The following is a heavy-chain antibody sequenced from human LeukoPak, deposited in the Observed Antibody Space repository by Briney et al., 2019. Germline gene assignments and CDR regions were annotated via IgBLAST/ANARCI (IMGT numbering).Heavy chain of an antibody. D-gene: IGHD6-13*01. CDR2: IYHSGST. Sequence: SQTLSLTCAVSGGSLSSGGYSWSWIRQPPGKGLEWIGYIYHSGSTYYNPSLKSQVTISVDRSKNQFSLSLGSVTAADTAVYYCARGGNSWHDYWGQGTLVTVSS. V-gene: IGHV4-30-2*01. CDR1: GGSLSSGGYS. J-gene: IGHJ4*02. CDR3: ARGGNSWHDY.